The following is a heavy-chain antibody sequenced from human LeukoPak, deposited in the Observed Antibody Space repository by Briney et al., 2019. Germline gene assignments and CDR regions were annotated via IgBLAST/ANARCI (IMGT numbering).Heavy chain of an antibody. J-gene: IGHJ4*02. D-gene: IGHD3-22*01. CDR2: IYYSGST. CDR1: GGSISSYY. CDR3: ARSDTGNYYDSSGYYYVAPYYFDD. V-gene: IGHV4-59*06. Sequence: SETLSLTCTVTGGSISSYYWSWIRQPPGKGLEWIGYIYYSGSTYYNPSLKSRVTISVDTSKNQFSLKLSSVTAADTAVYYCARSDTGNYYDSSGYYYVAPYYFDDWGQGTLVTVSS.